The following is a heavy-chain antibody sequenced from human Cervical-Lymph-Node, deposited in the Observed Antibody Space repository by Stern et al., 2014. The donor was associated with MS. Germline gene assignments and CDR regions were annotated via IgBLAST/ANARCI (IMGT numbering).Heavy chain of an antibody. D-gene: IGHD3-10*01. CDR1: GYSFTSYW. J-gene: IGHJ5*02. CDR2: IYPGDSDT. CDR3: ARFGKYGPGMSENWFDP. Sequence: EVQLVESGAEVKTPGESLKISCKASGYSFTSYWIGWVRQMPGKGLEWMGIIYPGDSDTRYGPSFQGQVTISADKSITTAYLQWTGLKASDTAMYYCARFGKYGPGMSENWFDPWGQGTLVTVSS. V-gene: IGHV5-51*03.